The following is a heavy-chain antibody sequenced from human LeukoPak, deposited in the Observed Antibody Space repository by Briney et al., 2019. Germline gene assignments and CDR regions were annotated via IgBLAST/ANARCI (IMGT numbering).Heavy chain of an antibody. D-gene: IGHD7-27*01. CDR1: GGSFSGYY. CDR2: INHSGST. J-gene: IGHJ5*02. V-gene: IGHV4-34*01. Sequence: SETLSLTCAVYGGSFSGYYWSWIRQPPGKGLEWIWEINHSGSTNYNPSLKSRVTISVDTSKNQFSLKLSSVTAADTAVYYCARGLNGGSWFDPWGQGTLVTVSS. CDR3: ARGLNGGSWFDP.